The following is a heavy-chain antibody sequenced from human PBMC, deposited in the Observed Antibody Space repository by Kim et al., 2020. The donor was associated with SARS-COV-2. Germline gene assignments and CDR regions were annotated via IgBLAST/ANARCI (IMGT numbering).Heavy chain of an antibody. CDR1: GYTFTSYY. CDR2: INPSGGST. CDR3: ARAPYLSEYSSGWYIFDY. J-gene: IGHJ4*01. Sequence: ASVKVSCKASGYTFTSYYMHWVRQAPGQGLEWMGIINPSGGSTSYAQKFQGRVTMTRDTSTSTVYMELSSLRSEDTAVYYCARAPYLSEYSSGWYIFDYWGHGTLVTVSS. D-gene: IGHD6-19*01. V-gene: IGHV1-46*01.